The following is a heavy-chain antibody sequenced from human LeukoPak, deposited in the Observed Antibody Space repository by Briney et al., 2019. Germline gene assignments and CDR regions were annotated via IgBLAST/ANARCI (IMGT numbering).Heavy chain of an antibody. CDR2: IYYYGST. Sequence: TSETLSLTCTASGGSMTNYYWTWIRQPPGEGLEWLAYIYYYGSTDYNPSLESRLTLTVDTSKNQFSLKLSSVTAADTAVYYCAREGAGSYGFRYIDVWGKGTTVTVS. V-gene: IGHV4-59*01. J-gene: IGHJ6*03. CDR1: GGSMTNYY. D-gene: IGHD5-18*01. CDR3: AREGAGSYGFRYIDV.